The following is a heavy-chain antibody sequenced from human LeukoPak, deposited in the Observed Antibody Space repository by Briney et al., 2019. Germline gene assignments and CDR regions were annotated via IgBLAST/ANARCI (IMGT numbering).Heavy chain of an antibody. CDR3: ARDLWFGESLYGMDV. J-gene: IGHJ6*02. CDR2: IYHSGST. D-gene: IGHD3-10*01. CDR1: GFLFNTNW. Sequence: PGGSLRLSCAGSGFLFNTNWMTWVRQAPGKGLEWIGYIYHSGSTYYNPSLKSRVTISVDTSKNQFSLKLSSVTAADTAVYYCARDLWFGESLYGMDVWGQGTTVTVSS. V-gene: IGHV4-4*02.